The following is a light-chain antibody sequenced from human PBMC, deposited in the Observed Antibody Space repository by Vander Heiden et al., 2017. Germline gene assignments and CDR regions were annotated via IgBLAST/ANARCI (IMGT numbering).Light chain of an antibody. CDR1: QSLVYDDRHTY. Sequence: AVLTQSPPSLPVTLGQPASISCKSSQSLVYDDRHTYVSWFHQRPGQSPRRLIYEVSNRDSGVPDRFSGSGSATDFTLKIRGVEAEDVGIYYCMQGTHWPLTFGGGTKVEIK. CDR2: EVS. CDR3: MQGTHWPLT. J-gene: IGKJ4*01. V-gene: IGKV2-30*01.